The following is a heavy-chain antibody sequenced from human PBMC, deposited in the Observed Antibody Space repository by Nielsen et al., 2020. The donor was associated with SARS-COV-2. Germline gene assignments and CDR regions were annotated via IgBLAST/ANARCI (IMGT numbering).Heavy chain of an antibody. CDR2: MNPNSGNT. D-gene: IGHD5-12*01. CDR1: GYTFTSYD. J-gene: IGHJ4*02. CDR3: ARGLDIVATIEGGIGY. Sequence: ASVKVSCKASGYTFTSYDINWARQATGQGLEWMGWMNPNSGNTGYAQKFQGRVTMTRNTSISTAYMELSSLRSEDTAVYYCARGLDIVATIEGGIGYWGQGTLVTVSS. V-gene: IGHV1-8*01.